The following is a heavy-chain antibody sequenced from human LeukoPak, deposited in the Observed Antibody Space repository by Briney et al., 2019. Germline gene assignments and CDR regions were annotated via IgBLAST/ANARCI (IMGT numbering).Heavy chain of an antibody. D-gene: IGHD3-22*01. CDR3: ARDSPCYYDSSGYWPCPLDY. CDR2: IYSGGST. V-gene: IGHV3-53*01. J-gene: IGHJ4*02. Sequence: PGGSLRLSCAASGFPVSSNYMSWVRQAPGKGLEWVSVIYSGGSTYYADSVKDRFTISRDNSKNKLYLQMNSLRAEDTAVYYCARDSPCYYDSSGYWPCPLDYWGQGTLVTVSS. CDR1: GFPVSSNY.